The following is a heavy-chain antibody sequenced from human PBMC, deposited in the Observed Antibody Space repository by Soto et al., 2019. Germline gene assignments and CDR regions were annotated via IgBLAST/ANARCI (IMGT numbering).Heavy chain of an antibody. CDR1: GDLVSRNSAA. J-gene: IGHJ4*02. V-gene: IGHV6-1*01. Sequence: PSAILLLSCASSGDLVSRNSAALTLIRRSPSRGLEWLGRTYYRSKWYNDYAVSVKSRITINPDTSTSTAYMELRSLRSDDTAVQDRARGTPYGDYETPTADWGQETLV. CDR3: ARGTPYGDYETPTAD. CDR2: TYYRSKWYN. D-gene: IGHD4-17*01.